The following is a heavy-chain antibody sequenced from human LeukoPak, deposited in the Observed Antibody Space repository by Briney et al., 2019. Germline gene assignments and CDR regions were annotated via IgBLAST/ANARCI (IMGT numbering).Heavy chain of an antibody. D-gene: IGHD2-2*01. CDR1: GYTFTSYG. J-gene: IGHJ6*03. CDR2: IIPIFGTA. V-gene: IGHV1-69*13. CDR3: AISEYQLLYYYYYMDV. Sequence: ASVKVSCKASGYTFTSYGISWVRQAPGQGLEWMGGIIPIFGTANYAQKFQGRVTITADESTSTAYMELSSLRSEDTAVYYCAISEYQLLYYYYYMDVWGKGTTVTVSS.